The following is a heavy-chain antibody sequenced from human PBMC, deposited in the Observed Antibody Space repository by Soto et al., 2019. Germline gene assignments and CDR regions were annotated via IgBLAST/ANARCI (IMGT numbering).Heavy chain of an antibody. D-gene: IGHD6-13*01. V-gene: IGHV1-18*01. CDR3: ARESSSSCDDY. Sequence: QVQLVQSGAEVKKPGASVKVSCKASGYTLTSYGISWVRQAPGQGLEWKGWISAYNGNINYAQKLLGRVTMTPDTSTSTAYMERRSLRSDDTAVYYCARESSSSCDDYWGQGTLVTVSS. CDR2: ISAYNGNI. J-gene: IGHJ4*02. CDR1: GYTLTSYG.